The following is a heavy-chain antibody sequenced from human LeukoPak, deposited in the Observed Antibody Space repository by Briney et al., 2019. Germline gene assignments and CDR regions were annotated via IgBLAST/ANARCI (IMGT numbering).Heavy chain of an antibody. CDR2: ISGSGGST. CDR3: AKGSSSSWYGRWFDP. J-gene: IGHJ5*02. D-gene: IGHD6-13*01. CDR1: GFTFSSYA. V-gene: IGHV3-23*01. Sequence: GGSLRLSCAASGFTFSSYAMSWVRQAPGKGLEWVSAISGSGGSTYYADSVKGRFTISRDNSKNTLYLQMNSLRAEDTAVYYCAKGSSSSWYGRWFDPWGQGTLVTVSS.